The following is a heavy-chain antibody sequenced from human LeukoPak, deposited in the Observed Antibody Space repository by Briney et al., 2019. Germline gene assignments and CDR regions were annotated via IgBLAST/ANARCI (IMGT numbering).Heavy chain of an antibody. CDR3: ARGGISGAWYG. J-gene: IGHJ4*02. CDR2: VFHTGTT. Sequence: SETLSLTCTVSGGAISSYYWSWIRQSPGRGLEWVGYVFHTGTTNSNPSLKGRVTMSVDTSKSHFSLNLRSVTAADTALYYCARGGISGAWYGWGQGTLVTISS. V-gene: IGHV4-59*01. D-gene: IGHD6-19*01. CDR1: GGAISSYY.